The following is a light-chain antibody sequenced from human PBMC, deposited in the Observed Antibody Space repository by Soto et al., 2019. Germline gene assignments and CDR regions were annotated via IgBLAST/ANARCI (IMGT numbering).Light chain of an antibody. CDR2: DVT. J-gene: IGLJ1*01. CDR1: SSDVGGFEY. Sequence: QSVLSQPASVSGSPGQSITISCTGTSSDVGGFEYVSWYQHQPGKAPKLIIYDVTKRPSGVSNRFSGSKSGNTASLTISGIQAEEEGGFFRRLITKNRTSVLGTGTKLTVL. V-gene: IGLV2-14*01. CDR3: RLITKNRTSV.